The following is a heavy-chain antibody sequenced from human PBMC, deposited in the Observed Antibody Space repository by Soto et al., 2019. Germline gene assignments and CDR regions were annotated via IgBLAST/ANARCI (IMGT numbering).Heavy chain of an antibody. CDR1: GYTFTGYY. V-gene: IGHV1-2*04. CDR2: INPNSGGT. J-gene: IGHJ4*02. D-gene: IGHD3-9*01. Sequence: ASVKVSFKASGYTFTGYYMHWVRQAPGQGLEWMGWINPNSGGTNYAQKFQGWVAMTRDTSISTAYMELSRLRSDDTAVYYCARGDYDILTGNLDWGQGTLVTVSS. CDR3: ARGDYDILTGNLD.